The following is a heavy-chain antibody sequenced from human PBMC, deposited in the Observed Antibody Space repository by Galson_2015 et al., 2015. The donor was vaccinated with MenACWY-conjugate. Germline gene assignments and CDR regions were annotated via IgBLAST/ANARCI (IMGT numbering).Heavy chain of an antibody. CDR3: ARLPTWGSSFGYFDY. CDR1: GASISRHH. V-gene: IGHV4-59*08. J-gene: IGHJ4*02. D-gene: IGHD7-27*01. CDR2: IRDTGSL. Sequence: LSLTCTVSGASISRHHWSWFRQPPGKGLEWIAYIRDTGSLKDNPSLKSRVTMSADKSNNQFSLRLISVTAADTAVYYCARLPTWGSSFGYFDYWGRGILVAVSS.